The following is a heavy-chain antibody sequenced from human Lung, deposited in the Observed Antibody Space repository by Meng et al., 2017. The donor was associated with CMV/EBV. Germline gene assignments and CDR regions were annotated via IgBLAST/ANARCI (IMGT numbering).Heavy chain of an antibody. Sequence: SETLSLXXTVSGGSISSGDYYWSWIRQSPGKGLEWIGYIYYSGSTYYNPSLKSRVTISLDTSKNQFSLKLSSVTAADTAVYYCARVGSDFWSGYWPWGQGTLVTVSS. CDR3: ARVGSDFWSGYWP. D-gene: IGHD3-3*01. CDR2: IYYSGST. J-gene: IGHJ5*02. CDR1: GGSISSGDYY. V-gene: IGHV4-30-4*08.